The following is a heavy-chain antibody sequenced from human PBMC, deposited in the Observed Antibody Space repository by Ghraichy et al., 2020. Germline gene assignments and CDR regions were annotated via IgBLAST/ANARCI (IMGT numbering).Heavy chain of an antibody. Sequence: GGLRLSCAASGFTFSSYSMNWVRQAPGKGLEWVSYIGSGGSSSYYADSMKGRFTISRDNAKNSVYLDMKSLRAEDTALYYCVRDGCSGRTCTFYNWGQGALVTVSS. D-gene: IGHD2-15*01. J-gene: IGHJ4*02. CDR2: IGSGGSSS. V-gene: IGHV3-48*04. CDR1: GFTFSSYS. CDR3: VRDGCSGRTCTFYN.